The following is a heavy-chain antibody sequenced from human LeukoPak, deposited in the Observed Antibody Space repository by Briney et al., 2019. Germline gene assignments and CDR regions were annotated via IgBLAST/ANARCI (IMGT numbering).Heavy chain of an antibody. D-gene: IGHD4-17*01. Sequence: GGSLRLSCAASGFTFSSSPMSWVRQAPGKGLDWVSGFAGSGGGTFYADSVKGRFTISRDNPKNTQYLLMNSLRIEDTAVYYCAKGSGDYTGFDYFDHWGQGTLVTVSS. CDR1: GFTFSSSP. CDR3: AKGSGDYTGFDYFDH. V-gene: IGHV3-23*01. J-gene: IGHJ4*02. CDR2: FAGSGGGT.